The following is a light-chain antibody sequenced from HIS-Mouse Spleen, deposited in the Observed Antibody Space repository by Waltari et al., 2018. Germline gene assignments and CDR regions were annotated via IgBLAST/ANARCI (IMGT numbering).Light chain of an antibody. Sequence: EIVLTQSPGTLSLSPGERATLSCRASQSVSSSYLAGYQQKPGQAPRLLIYGASSRATGIPDRFSGSGSGTDFTLTISRLEPEDFAVYYCQQYGSSPPTFGQGTKVEIK. CDR2: GAS. CDR3: QQYGSSPPT. CDR1: QSVSSSY. V-gene: IGKV3-20*01. J-gene: IGKJ1*01.